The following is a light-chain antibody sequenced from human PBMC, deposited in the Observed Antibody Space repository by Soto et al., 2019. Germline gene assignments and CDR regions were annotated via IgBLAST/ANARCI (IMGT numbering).Light chain of an antibody. CDR2: SNN. J-gene: IGLJ3*02. V-gene: IGLV1-44*01. CDR1: SSNIGTNS. Sequence: QSVLTQPPSASGTAGQRVTISCSGGSSNIGTNSVNWYQQLPGTAPKLLMYSNNQRPSGVPDRVSGSKSGTSASLAISGLQSEDEAHYYCATWDDSMNAWVFGGGTKLTVL. CDR3: ATWDDSMNAWV.